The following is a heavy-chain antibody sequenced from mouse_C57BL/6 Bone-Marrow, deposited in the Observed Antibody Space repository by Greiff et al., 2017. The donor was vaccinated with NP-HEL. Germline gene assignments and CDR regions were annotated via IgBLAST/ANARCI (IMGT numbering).Heavy chain of an antibody. CDR1: GYTFTDYE. CDR3: TRSGLLRYRADY. D-gene: IGHD1-1*01. V-gene: IGHV1-15*01. J-gene: IGHJ4*01. Sequence: VQLQQSGAELVRPGASVTLSCKASGYTFTDYEMHWVKQTPVHGLEWIGAIDPETGGTAYNQKFKGKAILTADKSSSTAYMELRSLTSEDSAVYYCTRSGLLRYRADYWGQGTSVTGSS. CDR2: IDPETGGT.